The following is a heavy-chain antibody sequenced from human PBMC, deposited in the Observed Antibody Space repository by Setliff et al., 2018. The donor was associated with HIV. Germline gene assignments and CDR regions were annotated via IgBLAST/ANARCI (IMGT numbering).Heavy chain of an antibody. Sequence: GASVKVSCKASGYTFTDNYIHWVRQAPGQGLEWMAWINSASGGTNYAQKFQGWVTMTRDTSISTAYMELSRLRSDDTAVYYCARGGVLRYFDWLHQGHRDYFDYWGQGTLVTVSS. V-gene: IGHV1-2*04. J-gene: IGHJ4*02. CDR3: ARGGVLRYFDWLHQGHRDYFDY. D-gene: IGHD3-9*01. CDR1: GYTFTDNY. CDR2: INSASGGT.